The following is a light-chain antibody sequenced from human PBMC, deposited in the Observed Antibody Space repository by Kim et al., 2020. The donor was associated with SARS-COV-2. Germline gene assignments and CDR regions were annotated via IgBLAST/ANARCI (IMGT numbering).Light chain of an antibody. CDR1: SGNSSYA. J-gene: IGLJ3*02. CDR2: LNSDGSH. V-gene: IGLV4-69*01. CDR3: QTWGTGIKV. Sequence: ASVKLTCTLSSGNSSYAIAWHQQQPEKGPRYLMKLNSDGSHSKWDGIPDRFSGSSSGAERYLTISSLQSEDEADYYCQTWGTGIKVFGGGTKVTVL.